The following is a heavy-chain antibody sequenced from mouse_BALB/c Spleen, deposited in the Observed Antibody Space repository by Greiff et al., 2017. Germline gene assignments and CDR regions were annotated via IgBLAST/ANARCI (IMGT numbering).Heavy chain of an antibody. J-gene: IGHJ4*01. CDR2: IYPGDGST. Sequence: QVQLQQSGPELVKPGASVKMSCKASGYTFTSYYIHWVKQRPGQGLEWIGWIYPGDGSTKYNEKFKGKTTLTADKSSSTAYMLLSSLTSEDSAIYFCARGSLGGSMDYWGQGTSVTVAS. CDR3: ARGSLGGSMDY. CDR1: GYTFTSYY. V-gene: IGHV1S56*01.